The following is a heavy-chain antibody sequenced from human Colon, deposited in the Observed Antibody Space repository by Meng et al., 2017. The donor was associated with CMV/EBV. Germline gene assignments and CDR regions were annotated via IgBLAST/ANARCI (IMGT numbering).Heavy chain of an antibody. J-gene: IGHJ4*01. Sequence: QVQFQHWGAVLLTPSQTWPLPCAVYGRSFSGYYWTWIRQPPGRGLEWIGESYYTGSTNYSPSLKSRVTISLDTSKNQFSLKLNSVTAADTAVYYCARATKSSCWEVLDYWGHGTLVTVSS. CDR2: SYYTGST. D-gene: IGHD2-2*01. V-gene: IGHV4-34*01. CDR1: GRSFSGYY. CDR3: ARATKSSCWEVLDY.